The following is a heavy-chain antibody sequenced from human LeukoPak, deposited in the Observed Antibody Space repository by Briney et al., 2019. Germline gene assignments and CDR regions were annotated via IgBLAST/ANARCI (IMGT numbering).Heavy chain of an antibody. Sequence: SETLSLTCTVSGGSISSSSYYWGWIRQPPGRGLEWLWSIYYSGSTYYNPSLKSRFTISVDTSKNQFSLKLSSVTAADTAVYYCARPRFGELLHFDLWGRGTLVTVS. V-gene: IGHV4-39*01. CDR2: IYYSGST. CDR3: ARPRFGELLHFDL. D-gene: IGHD3-10*01. CDR1: GGSISSSSYY. J-gene: IGHJ2*01.